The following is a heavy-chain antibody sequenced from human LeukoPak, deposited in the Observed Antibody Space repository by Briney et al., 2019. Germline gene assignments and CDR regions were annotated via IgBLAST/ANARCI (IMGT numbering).Heavy chain of an antibody. Sequence: PGGSLRLSCAASGFTFRTYEMTWVRQAPGKGLEWVSHISTSCSTINYAYSVKGLFHISSDNDKSSLYLQMNSLRAEDTAVYYCARGNYHAFDIWGQGTMVTVSS. J-gene: IGHJ3*02. V-gene: IGHV3-48*03. CDR3: ARGNYHAFDI. CDR2: ISTSCSTI. D-gene: IGHD3-22*01. CDR1: GFTFRTYE.